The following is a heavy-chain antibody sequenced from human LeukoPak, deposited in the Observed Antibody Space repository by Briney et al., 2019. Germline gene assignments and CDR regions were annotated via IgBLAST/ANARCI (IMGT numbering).Heavy chain of an antibody. CDR3: AKSRGISAGPSYYYYSLDV. CDR2: ISGDGRST. J-gene: IGHJ6*02. V-gene: IGHV3-74*01. CDR1: EFTFSSYW. Sequence: GGSLRLSCAASEFTFSSYWMHWVRQAPGKGLVWVSRISGDGRSTSYADSVKGRFTISRDNAKKSLYLQMNTLRVEDTAVYFCAKSRGISAGPSYYYYSLDVWGRGTTVTVSS. D-gene: IGHD3-16*01.